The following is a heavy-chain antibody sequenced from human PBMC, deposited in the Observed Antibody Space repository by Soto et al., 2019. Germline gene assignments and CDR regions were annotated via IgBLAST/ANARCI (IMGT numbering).Heavy chain of an antibody. V-gene: IGHV4-39*01. CDR3: AREFYYYYGMDV. Sequence: QLQLQESGPGLVKPSETLSLTCTVSGGSISSSSHYWGWIHQPPGKGLEWIGSIYYSGSTYYNPSLKSRVTISVDTSKNQFSLKLRSVTAADTAVYYCAREFYYYYGMDVWGQGTTVTVSS. CDR2: IYYSGST. J-gene: IGHJ6*02. CDR1: GGSISSSSHY.